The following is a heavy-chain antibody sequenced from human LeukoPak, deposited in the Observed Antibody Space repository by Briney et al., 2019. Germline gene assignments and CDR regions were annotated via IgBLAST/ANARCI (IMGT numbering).Heavy chain of an antibody. J-gene: IGHJ4*02. V-gene: IGHV4-4*08. Sequence: SETLSLTCTVSGGSISSYYWSWIRQPPGKGLEWIGRIYTSGSTNYNPPLKSRVTISVDTSKNQFSLKLSSVTAADTAVYYCARDGDWQQPQLWGQGTLVTVSS. CDR2: IYTSGST. D-gene: IGHD6-13*01. CDR1: GGSISSYY. CDR3: ARDGDWQQPQL.